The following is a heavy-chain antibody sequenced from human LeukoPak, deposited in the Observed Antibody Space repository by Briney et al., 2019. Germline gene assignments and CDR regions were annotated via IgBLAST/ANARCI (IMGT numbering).Heavy chain of an antibody. V-gene: IGHV3-23*01. D-gene: IGHD4-17*01. CDR2: ISGSGGST. CDR3: AKGTFDDYGDPDY. Sequence: PGGSLRLSCAASGFTFSSYAMSWVRQAPGKXXXXXXAISGSGGSTYYADSVKGRFTISRDNSKNTLYLQMNSLRAEDTAVYYCAKGTFDDYGDPDYWGQGTLVTVSS. CDR1: GFTFSSYA. J-gene: IGHJ4*02.